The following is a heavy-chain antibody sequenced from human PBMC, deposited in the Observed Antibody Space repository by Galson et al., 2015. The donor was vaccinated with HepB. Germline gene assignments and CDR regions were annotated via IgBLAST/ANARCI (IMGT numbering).Heavy chain of an antibody. J-gene: IGHJ4*02. V-gene: IGHV3-7*01. CDR1: GFIFTTYW. D-gene: IGHD3-22*01. CDR2: IKKDGSEK. Sequence: SLRLSCAASGFIFTTYWMSWVRQAPGKGLEWVANIKKDGSEKYYVDSVKGRFTISRDNAKDSLYLQMNSLRAEDTAVYYCVRMGLYYDSSGYYYRYWGQGTLVTVSS. CDR3: VRMGLYYDSSGYYYRY.